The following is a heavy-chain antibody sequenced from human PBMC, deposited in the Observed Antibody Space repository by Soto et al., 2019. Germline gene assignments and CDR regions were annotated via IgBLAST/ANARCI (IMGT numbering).Heavy chain of an antibody. D-gene: IGHD1-26*01. J-gene: IGHJ2*01. Sequence: SETLSLTCSVSGDSIISYYWSWIRQPAGKGLEWIGRIYSSGSTNYNPSLKSRVSMSVDTSKNQFSLKLSSVTAADTAVYYCARDSQKVGTTRLYFGLWGRGTLVTV. CDR3: ARDSQKVGTTRLYFGL. CDR2: IYSSGST. V-gene: IGHV4-4*07. CDR1: GDSIISYY.